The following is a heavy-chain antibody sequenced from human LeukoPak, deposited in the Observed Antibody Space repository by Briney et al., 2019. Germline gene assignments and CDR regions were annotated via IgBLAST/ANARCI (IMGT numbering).Heavy chain of an antibody. Sequence: GGSLRLSCAASGFTFSSYSMNWVRQAPGKGLEWVSSISSSSSYIYYADSVKGRFTISRDNSKNTLYLQMNSLRAEDTAVYYCAKDRGSAAGRYHFDYWGQGTLVTVSS. CDR2: ISSSSSYI. CDR1: GFTFSSYS. D-gene: IGHD6-13*01. CDR3: AKDRGSAAGRYHFDY. V-gene: IGHV3-21*01. J-gene: IGHJ4*02.